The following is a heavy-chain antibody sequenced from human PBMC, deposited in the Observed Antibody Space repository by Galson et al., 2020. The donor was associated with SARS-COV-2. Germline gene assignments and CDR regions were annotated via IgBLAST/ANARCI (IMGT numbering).Heavy chain of an antibody. CDR1: GYTFSSYS. CDR2: INPSSSDI. J-gene: IGHJ5*02. CDR3: ARDLFWRGYYAYNWFDP. D-gene: IGHD3-3*01. V-gene: IGHV3-21*01. Sequence: GESLKISCAASGYTFSSYSMNWVRQTPGKGLEWVSSINPSSSDIYYADSVKGRFTISRDNATNSLYLQMNSLRAEDTAVYYCARDLFWRGYYAYNWFDPWGQGTLVTVSS.